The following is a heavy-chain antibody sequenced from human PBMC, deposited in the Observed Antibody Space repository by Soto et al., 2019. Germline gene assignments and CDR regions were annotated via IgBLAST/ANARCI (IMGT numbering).Heavy chain of an antibody. J-gene: IGHJ4*02. Sequence: SETLSLTCTVSGSSISSYYRSWIRQPRGKGLEWIGYIYYSGSTNYTPSLKSRVTISVDTAKNQFSLKLSSVTAADTAVYYCARGLYGSGSSLDYWGQGTLVTVSS. V-gene: IGHV4-59*01. D-gene: IGHD3-10*01. CDR3: ARGLYGSGSSLDY. CDR2: IYYSGST. CDR1: GSSISSYY.